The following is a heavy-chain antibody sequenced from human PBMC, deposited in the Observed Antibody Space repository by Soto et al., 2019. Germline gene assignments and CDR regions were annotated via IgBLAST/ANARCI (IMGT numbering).Heavy chain of an antibody. CDR1: GFTFSRYT. J-gene: IGHJ5*02. CDR3: AIDLSRSVTEDNLFAP. D-gene: IGHD2-21*02. Sequence: EVHLVESGGGLVKPGGSLRLSCAASGFTFSRYTMNWVRQAPGKGLEWVSSISSSSTYIYYADSVKGRFTISRDNAKNSGYLQMTSLRPEDTAVYYCAIDLSRSVTEDNLFAPWGQGTLVTVSS. V-gene: IGHV3-21*01. CDR2: ISSSSTYI.